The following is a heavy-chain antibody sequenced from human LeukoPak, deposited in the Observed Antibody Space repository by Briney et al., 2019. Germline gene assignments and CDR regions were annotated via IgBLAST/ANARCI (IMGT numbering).Heavy chain of an antibody. CDR3: ARVASGSYYNYYYYYMDV. J-gene: IGHJ6*03. CDR2: IYTSGST. V-gene: IGHV4-61*02. CDR1: GGSISSGSYY. Sequence: TSETLSLTCTVSGGSISSGSYYWSWIRQPAGKGLERIGRIYTSGSTNYNPSLKSRVTISVDTSKNQFSLKLSSVTTADTAVYYCARVASGSYYNYYYYYMDVWGKGTTVTVSS. D-gene: IGHD1-26*01.